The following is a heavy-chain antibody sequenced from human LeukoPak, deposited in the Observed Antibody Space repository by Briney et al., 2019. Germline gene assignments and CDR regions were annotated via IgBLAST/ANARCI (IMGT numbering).Heavy chain of an antibody. V-gene: IGHV3-48*01. CDR3: AKGRIAAAGRLDY. CDR1: GFTLSNHH. CDR2: ISAGNRAV. J-gene: IGHJ4*02. Sequence: GGSLRLSCAASGFTLSNHHMNWVRQAPGKGLEWVSYISAGNRAVYYADSVKGRFTISRDDAKNSLYLQMSSLRAEDTAVYYCAKGRIAAAGRLDYWGQGTLVTVSS. D-gene: IGHD6-13*01.